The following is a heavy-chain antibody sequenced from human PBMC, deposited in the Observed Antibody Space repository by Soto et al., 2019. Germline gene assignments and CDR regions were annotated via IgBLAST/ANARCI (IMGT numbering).Heavy chain of an antibody. V-gene: IGHV4-4*02. CDR1: GGSISSSNW. Sequence: QVQLQESGPGLVKPSGTLSLTCAVSGGSISSSNWWSWVRQPPGKGLEWIGEIYHSGSTNYNPSLKRRVTISVDKSKNQSSLKLSSVTAADTAVYYCARVAVAVTSGDYWGPGTLITVSS. D-gene: IGHD6-19*01. CDR3: ARVAVAVTSGDY. CDR2: IYHSGST. J-gene: IGHJ4*02.